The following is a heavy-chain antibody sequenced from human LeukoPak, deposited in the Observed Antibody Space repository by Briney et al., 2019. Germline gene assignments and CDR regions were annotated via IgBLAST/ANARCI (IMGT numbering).Heavy chain of an antibody. Sequence: GRSLRLSCAASGFTFSSYGMHWVRQAPGKGLEWVALIWYDGSNKYYTDSVKGRLTISRDDSKNTLYLQMNSLRAEDTAIYYCAREGPRGNSQFDYWGQGTLVTVSS. D-gene: IGHD2/OR15-2a*01. CDR3: AREGPRGNSQFDY. V-gene: IGHV3-33*01. J-gene: IGHJ4*02. CDR1: GFTFSSYG. CDR2: IWYDGSNK.